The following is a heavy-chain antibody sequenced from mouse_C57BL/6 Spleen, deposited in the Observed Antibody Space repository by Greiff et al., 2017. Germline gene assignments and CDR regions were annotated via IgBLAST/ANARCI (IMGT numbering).Heavy chain of an antibody. Sequence: QVQLQQPGAELVMPGASVKLSCKASGYTFTSYWMHWVKQRPGQGLEWIGEIYPSDSYTNYNQKFKGKSTLTVDKYSSTDYMQLSSLTSEVSAVYYCARRGDYWGQGTSVTGSS. V-gene: IGHV1-69*01. CDR1: GYTFTSYW. J-gene: IGHJ4*01. CDR2: IYPSDSYT. CDR3: ARRGDY.